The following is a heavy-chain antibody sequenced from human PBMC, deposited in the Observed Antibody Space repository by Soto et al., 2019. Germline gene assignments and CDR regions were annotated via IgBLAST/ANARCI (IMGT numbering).Heavy chain of an antibody. Sequence: GGSLRPPSTAPGLKITNHALHRVRQAPGKGLEWVAVISYDGSNKYYADSVKGRFTISRDNSKNTLYLQMNSLRAEDTAVYYWASKIIPLLDYWGQGTLVTVSS. CDR3: ASKIIPLLDY. CDR1: GLKITNHA. V-gene: IGHV3-30-3*01. CDR2: ISYDGSNK. J-gene: IGHJ4*02.